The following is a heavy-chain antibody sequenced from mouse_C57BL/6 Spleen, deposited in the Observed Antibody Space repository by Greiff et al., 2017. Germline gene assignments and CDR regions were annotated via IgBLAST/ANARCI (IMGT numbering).Heavy chain of an antibody. J-gene: IGHJ2*01. Sequence: QVQLQQSGAELVRPGTSVKVSCKASGYAFTNYLIEWVKQRPGQGLEWIGVINPGSGGTNYNEKFKGKATLTADKSSSTAYMQLSSLTSEASAVDFSARRYGSRDYFDYWGQGTTLTVSS. V-gene: IGHV1-54*01. CDR2: INPGSGGT. CDR3: ARRYGSRDYFDY. CDR1: GYAFTNYL. D-gene: IGHD1-1*01.